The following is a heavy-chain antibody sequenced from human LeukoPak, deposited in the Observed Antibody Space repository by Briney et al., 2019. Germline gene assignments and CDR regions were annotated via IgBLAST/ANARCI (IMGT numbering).Heavy chain of an antibody. CDR2: ISGSGGST. CDR3: AKDLRSTDPAGTLDY. Sequence: GGSLRLSCAASGFTFSGYAMSWVRQAPGKGLEWVSAISGSGGSTYYADSVKGRFTISRDNSKNTLYLQMNSLRAEDTAVYYCAKDLRSTDPAGTLDYWGQGTLVTVSS. J-gene: IGHJ4*02. V-gene: IGHV3-23*01. D-gene: IGHD6-13*01. CDR1: GFTFSGYA.